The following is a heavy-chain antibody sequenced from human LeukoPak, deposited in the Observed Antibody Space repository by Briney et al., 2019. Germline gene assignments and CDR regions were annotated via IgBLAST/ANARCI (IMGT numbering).Heavy chain of an antibody. J-gene: IGHJ5*02. CDR3: ARGGSSGWGTQYNWFAP. D-gene: IGHD6-19*01. Sequence: SETLSLTCTVSGGSISSYYWSWIRQPAGKGLEWIGRIYTSGSTNYNPSLKSRVTMSVDTSKNQFSLKLSSVTAADTAVYYCARGGSSGWGTQYNWFAPGGKGTLVTVS. CDR2: IYTSGST. V-gene: IGHV4-4*07. CDR1: GGSISSYY.